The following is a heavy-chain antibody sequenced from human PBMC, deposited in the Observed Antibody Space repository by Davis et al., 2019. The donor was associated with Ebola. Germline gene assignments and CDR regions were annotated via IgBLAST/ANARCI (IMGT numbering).Heavy chain of an antibody. D-gene: IGHD3-22*01. J-gene: IGHJ3*02. Sequence: PSETLSLTCTVSGGSISSSSYYWGWIRQPPGKGLEWIGSIYYSGSTYYNPSLKSRVTISVDTSKNQFSLKLSSVTAADTAVYYCARVSPYYYDSRGDAFDIWGQGTMVTVSS. CDR2: IYYSGST. CDR1: GGSISSSSYY. V-gene: IGHV4-39*01. CDR3: ARVSPYYYDSRGDAFDI.